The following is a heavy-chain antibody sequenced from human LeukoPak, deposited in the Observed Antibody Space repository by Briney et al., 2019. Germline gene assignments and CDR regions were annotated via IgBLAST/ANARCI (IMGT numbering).Heavy chain of an antibody. D-gene: IGHD1-14*01. J-gene: IGHJ4*02. CDR2: ITKSSSIM. CDR3: ARDRNPYYIDY. Sequence: PGGSLRLSYAASGFIFSDYSMNWVRQAPGKGLEWVSYITKSSSIMQYADSVKGRFTISRDNAKNSLYLQMNSLSAEDTAVYYCARDRNPYYIDYWGQGTLVTVSS. CDR1: GFIFSDYS. V-gene: IGHV3-48*01.